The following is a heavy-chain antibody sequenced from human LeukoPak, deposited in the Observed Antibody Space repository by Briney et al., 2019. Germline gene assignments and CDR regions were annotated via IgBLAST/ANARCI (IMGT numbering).Heavy chain of an antibody. CDR2: ISSSSSYI. CDR3: ARLSGPDY. V-gene: IGHV3-21*01. Sequence: GGSLRLSCAASGFTFSSYSMNWVRPAPGKGLEWVSSISSSSSYISYAVAVRCRFTISRDNAKNSLYLQMNSLRAEDTAVYYCARLSGPDYWGQGTLVTVSS. J-gene: IGHJ4*02. CDR1: GFTFSSYS. D-gene: IGHD3-16*02.